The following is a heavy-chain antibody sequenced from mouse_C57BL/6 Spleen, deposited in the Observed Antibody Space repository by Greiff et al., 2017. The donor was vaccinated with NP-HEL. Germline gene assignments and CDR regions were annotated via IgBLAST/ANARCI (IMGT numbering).Heavy chain of an antibody. CDR3: ARPLYYSNPSFAY. CDR1: GYAFSSYW. CDR2: IYPGDGDT. Sequence: VQLQESGAELVKPGASVKISCKASGYAFSSYWMNWVKQRPGKGLEWIGQIYPGDGDTNYNGKFKGKATLTADKSSSTAYMQLSSLTSEDSAVYFCARPLYYSNPSFAYWGQGTLVTVSA. J-gene: IGHJ3*01. V-gene: IGHV1-80*01. D-gene: IGHD2-5*01.